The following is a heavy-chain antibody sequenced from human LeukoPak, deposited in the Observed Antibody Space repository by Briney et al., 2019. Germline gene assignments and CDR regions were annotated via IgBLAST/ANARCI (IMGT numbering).Heavy chain of an antibody. J-gene: IGHJ4*02. V-gene: IGHV3-23*01. Sequence: PGGSLRLSCAASGFTFSAYSMIWVRQAPGKGLEWVSAISGSGGSTYYADSVKGRFTISRDNSKNALFLQMNSLRAEDTAVYYCAKSGPYCSSTSCNYFDYWGQGTLVTVSS. CDR3: AKSGPYCSSTSCNYFDY. CDR2: ISGSGGST. D-gene: IGHD2-2*01. CDR1: GFTFSAYS.